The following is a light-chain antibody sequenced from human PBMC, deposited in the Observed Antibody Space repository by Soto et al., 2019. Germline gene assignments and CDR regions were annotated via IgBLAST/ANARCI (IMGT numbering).Light chain of an antibody. CDR2: TNN. V-gene: IGLV1-47*01. CDR1: SSNIGSNY. CDR3: AAWDDRLNSYV. J-gene: IGLJ1*01. Sequence: QSVLSQPPSASGTPGQRVTISCSGSSSNIGSNYVYWYQQLPGAAPKLLIYTNNQRPSGVPDRFSGSKSGTSASLAISGLRSEDEADYYCAAWDDRLNSYVLGTGTKLTVL.